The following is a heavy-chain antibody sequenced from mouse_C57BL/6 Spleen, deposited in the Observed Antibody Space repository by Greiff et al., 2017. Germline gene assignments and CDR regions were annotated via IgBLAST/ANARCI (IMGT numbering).Heavy chain of an antibody. CDR2: IYPGDGDT. Sequence: VQLHQSGPELVKPGASVKISCKASGYAFSSSWMNWVKQRPGKGLEWIGRIYPGDGDTNYNGKFKGKATLTADKSSSTAYMQLSSLTSEDSAVYFCARSRNWGAMDYWGQGTSVTVSS. CDR3: ARSRNWGAMDY. V-gene: IGHV1-82*01. D-gene: IGHD4-1*01. CDR1: GYAFSSSW. J-gene: IGHJ4*01.